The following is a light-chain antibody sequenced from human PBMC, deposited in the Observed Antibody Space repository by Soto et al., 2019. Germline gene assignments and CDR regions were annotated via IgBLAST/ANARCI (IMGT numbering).Light chain of an antibody. CDR2: LVS. V-gene: IGLV2-11*01. Sequence: QSALTQPRSVSGSPGQSVTISCTGTSSDVGGYNYVSWYQQHPGKAPKVMIYLVSKRPSGVPDRFSGSKSGNTASLTISGLQAEDEAAYYCCSYAGNYIYVFGTGTKVTVL. CDR3: CSYAGNYIYV. CDR1: SSDVGGYNY. J-gene: IGLJ1*01.